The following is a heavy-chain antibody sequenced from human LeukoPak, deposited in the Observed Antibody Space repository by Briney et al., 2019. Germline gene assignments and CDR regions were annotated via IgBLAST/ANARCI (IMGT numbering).Heavy chain of an antibody. CDR1: GYTFTSYG. D-gene: IGHD6-6*01. V-gene: IGHV1-18*01. Sequence: ASVKVSCKASGYTFTSYGISWVRQAPGQGLEWMGWISAYNGNTNYAQKLQGRVTMTTDTSTSTAYMELSSLRSEDTAVYYCARDAIEYSSSSPDYWGQGTLVTVSS. J-gene: IGHJ4*02. CDR3: ARDAIEYSSSSPDY. CDR2: ISAYNGNT.